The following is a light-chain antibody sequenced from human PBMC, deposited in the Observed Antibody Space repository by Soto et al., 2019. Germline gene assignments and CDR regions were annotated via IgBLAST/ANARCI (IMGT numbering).Light chain of an antibody. Sequence: DIQMTQSPSTLSTSVGDRVTITCRASQSISSWLAWYQQKPGKAPNLLIYKASSLESGVPSRFSGSGSGTEFTLTISSLQPDDFATYYCQQXNNYWTFGQGTKLQI. CDR2: KAS. V-gene: IGKV1-5*03. CDR3: QQXNNYWT. J-gene: IGKJ1*01. CDR1: QSISSW.